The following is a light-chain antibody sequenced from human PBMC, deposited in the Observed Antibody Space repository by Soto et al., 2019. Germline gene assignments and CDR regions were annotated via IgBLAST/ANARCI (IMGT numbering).Light chain of an antibody. V-gene: IGKV1-5*03. CDR1: QTISSW. J-gene: IGKJ3*01. Sequence: DIQMTQSPSTLSGSVGDRVTITCRASQTISSWLAWYQQKPRKAPKLLIYKASTLKSGVPSRFSGSGSGTEFTLTISSLQPDDFATYYCQQANSFPPVFGPGTKVDIK. CDR2: KAS. CDR3: QQANSFPPV.